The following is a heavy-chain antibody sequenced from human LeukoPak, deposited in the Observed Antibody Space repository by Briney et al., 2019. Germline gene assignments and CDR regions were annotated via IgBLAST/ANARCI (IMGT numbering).Heavy chain of an antibody. Sequence: GGSLRLSCAASGFTFSSSAMNWVRQAPGKGLEWVSTISGNGRSPYYADSVKGRFTISRDNSNYTVYLQMSSLRADDTAVYYCAKFKTYYFDYWGQGTLVTVSS. CDR1: GFTFSSSA. CDR3: AKFKTYYFDY. CDR2: ISGNGRSP. J-gene: IGHJ4*02. V-gene: IGHV3-23*01.